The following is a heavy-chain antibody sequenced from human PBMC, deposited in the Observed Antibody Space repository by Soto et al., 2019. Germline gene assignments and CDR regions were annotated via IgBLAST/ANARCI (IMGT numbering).Heavy chain of an antibody. CDR1: GFSLSTTGVG. CDR3: AHRGGATVGLYYFDY. Sequence: SGPTLVNPTQTLTLTCTFSGFSLSTTGVGVSWIRQPPGKALEWLALIYWHDDKRYSPSLKSRLTITKDTSKNQVVLTMTNMDPVDTATYYCAHRGGATVGLYYFDYWGQGALGTVSA. CDR2: IYWHDDK. V-gene: IGHV2-5*01. D-gene: IGHD3-16*01. J-gene: IGHJ4*02.